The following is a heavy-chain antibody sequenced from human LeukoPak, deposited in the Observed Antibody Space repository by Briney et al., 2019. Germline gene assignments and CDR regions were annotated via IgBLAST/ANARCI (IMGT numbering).Heavy chain of an antibody. V-gene: IGHV4-59*01. CDR3: ARENYYYYGMDV. Sequence: SEALSLTCTVSGGSISSYYWSWIRQPPGKGLEWIGYIYYSGSTNYNPSLKSRVTISVDTSKNQFSLKLSSVTAADTAVYYCARENYYYYGMDVWGQGTTVTVSS. J-gene: IGHJ6*02. CDR1: GGSISSYY. CDR2: IYYSGST.